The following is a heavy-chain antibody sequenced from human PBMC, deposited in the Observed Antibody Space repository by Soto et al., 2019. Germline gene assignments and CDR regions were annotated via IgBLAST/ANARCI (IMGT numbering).Heavy chain of an antibody. CDR1: RVTFSINW. CDR3: AREVVVSRGASYFGY. J-gene: IGHJ4*02. Sequence: RISSVACRVTFSINWMTWVHQAPGKGLEWVANIRQDGSEINYVDSVKGRFTISRDNTKNSLYLQMNSLRAEDTAIYYCAREVVVSRGASYFGYWGPGTLVTVFS. CDR2: IRQDGSEI. V-gene: IGHV3-7*04. D-gene: IGHD2-2*01.